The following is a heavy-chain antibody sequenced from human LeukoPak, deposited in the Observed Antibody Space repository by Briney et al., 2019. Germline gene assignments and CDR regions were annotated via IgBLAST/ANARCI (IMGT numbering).Heavy chain of an antibody. Sequence: GASVKVSCKASGYTFTGYYMHWVRQAPGQGLEWMGWIDPNSGGTNYAQKFQGRVIMTRDTSISAAYMELSRLRSDDTAVYYCARDGSSWYEGDYFDYWGQGTLVTVSS. J-gene: IGHJ4*02. CDR1: GYTFTGYY. V-gene: IGHV1-2*02. CDR3: ARDGSSWYEGDYFDY. D-gene: IGHD6-13*01. CDR2: IDPNSGGT.